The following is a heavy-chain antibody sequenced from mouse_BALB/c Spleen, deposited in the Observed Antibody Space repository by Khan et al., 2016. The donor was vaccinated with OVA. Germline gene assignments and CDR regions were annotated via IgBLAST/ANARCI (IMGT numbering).Heavy chain of an antibody. V-gene: IGHV5-6-4*01. Sequence: EVELVESGGGLVRPGGSLKLSCAASGFSFSSYSMSWVRQTPEKRLEWVATISSGGTYTYYPDSVKGRFSISRDNAKNTLYLQMSSLKSEDTAIYYCPRHRSYYDHNPYFDYWGQGTTLTVSS. CDR3: PRHRSYYDHNPYFDY. J-gene: IGHJ2*01. D-gene: IGHD1-1*01. CDR1: GFSFSSYS. CDR2: ISSGGTYT.